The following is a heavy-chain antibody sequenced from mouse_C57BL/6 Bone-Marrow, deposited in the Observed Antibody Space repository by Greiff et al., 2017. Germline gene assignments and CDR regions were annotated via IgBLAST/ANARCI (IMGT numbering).Heavy chain of an antibody. J-gene: IGHJ1*03. CDR2: INPNNGGT. Sequence: VQLQQSGPELVKPGASVKISCKASGYTFTDYYMNWVKQSHGKSLEWIGDINPNNGGTSYNQKFKGKATLTVDKSSSTAYMELRSLTSEDSAVYYCAREGGSSFYWYFDVWGTGTTVTVSS. CDR1: GYTFTDYY. V-gene: IGHV1-26*01. CDR3: AREGGSSFYWYFDV. D-gene: IGHD1-1*01.